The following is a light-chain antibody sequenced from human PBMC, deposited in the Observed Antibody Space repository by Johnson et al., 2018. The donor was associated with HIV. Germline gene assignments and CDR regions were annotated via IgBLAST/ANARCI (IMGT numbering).Light chain of an antibody. V-gene: IGLV1-51*01. J-gene: IGLJ1*01. CDR1: SSNIGYNY. Sequence: QSVLTQPPSVSAAPGQKVTISCSGSSSNIGYNYVSWYQQLPGTAPKLLIYDNNKRPSGIPDRFSASKSGTSATLGITGLQTGDEANYYCGTWDGGLSVYVFGTGTEVTVL. CDR2: DNN. CDR3: GTWDGGLSVYV.